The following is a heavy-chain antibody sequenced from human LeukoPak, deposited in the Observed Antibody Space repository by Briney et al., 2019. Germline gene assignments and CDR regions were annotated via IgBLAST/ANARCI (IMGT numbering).Heavy chain of an antibody. CDR3: ARDRAVVPAAMDMDV. D-gene: IGHD2-2*01. CDR1: GYTFTGYY. Sequence: GASAKVSCKASGYTFTGYYMHWVRQAPGQGLEWMGWINPNSGGTNYAQKFQGRVTMTRDTSISTAYMELSRLRSDDTAVYYCARDRAVVPAAMDMDVWGQGTTVTVSS. J-gene: IGHJ6*02. V-gene: IGHV1-2*02. CDR2: INPNSGGT.